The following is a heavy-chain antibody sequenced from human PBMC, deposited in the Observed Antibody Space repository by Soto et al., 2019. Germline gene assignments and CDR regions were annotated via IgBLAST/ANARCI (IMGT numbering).Heavy chain of an antibody. Sequence: QVQLVQSGAEVKKPGSSVKVSCKASGGTFSSYAISWVRQAPGQGLEWMGGIIPIFGTANYAQKFQGRVTITADESTSTAYMELSSLRSEDTAVYYCARDRPEKYCDSSGYSGYYFDYWGQGTLVTVSS. V-gene: IGHV1-69*01. CDR2: IIPIFGTA. J-gene: IGHJ4*02. CDR1: GGTFSSYA. CDR3: ARDRPEKYCDSSGYSGYYFDY. D-gene: IGHD3-22*01.